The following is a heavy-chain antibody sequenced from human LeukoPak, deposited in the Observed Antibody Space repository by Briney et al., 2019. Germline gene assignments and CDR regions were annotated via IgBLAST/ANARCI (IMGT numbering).Heavy chain of an antibody. CDR2: ISGSGGGT. Sequence: GGSLRLSCAVPGFTFNTYVMSWVRQAPGKGLEWVSAISGSGGGTYYVASVKGRLTISRDNSKNTLYLQMNSLRAEDTAVYYCATVYSSSPLRPMDVWGRGTTVTVSS. D-gene: IGHD2-2*01. V-gene: IGHV3-23*01. J-gene: IGHJ6*02. CDR3: ATVYSSSPLRPMDV. CDR1: GFTFNTYV.